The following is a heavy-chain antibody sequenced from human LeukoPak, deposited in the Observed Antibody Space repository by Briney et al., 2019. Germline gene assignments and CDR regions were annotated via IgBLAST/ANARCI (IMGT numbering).Heavy chain of an antibody. CDR3: ASPAHDFWSGSPYYYYGMDV. CDR1: GYTFTDYY. D-gene: IGHD3-3*01. V-gene: IGHV1-2*06. J-gene: IGHJ6*02. Sequence: ASVKVSCKASGYTFTDYYMHWVRQAPGQGLEWMGRINPNSGGTNYAQKFQGRVTMTRDTSISTAYMELSRLRSDDTAVYYCASPAHDFWSGSPYYYYGMDVWGQGTTVTVSS. CDR2: INPNSGGT.